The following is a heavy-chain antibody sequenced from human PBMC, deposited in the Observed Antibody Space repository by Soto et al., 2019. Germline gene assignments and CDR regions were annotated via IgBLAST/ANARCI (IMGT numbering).Heavy chain of an antibody. D-gene: IGHD6-19*01. CDR2: INHSGGT. Sequence: QVQLQQWGAGLLKPSETLSLTCAVYGGSFSGYYWSWIRQPPGKGLEWLGEINHSGGTNYNPSLKSRVTISVDTSKNQFSLKLSSVTAADTAVYYCARGAQLEQWHLDYWGQGTLVTVSS. J-gene: IGHJ4*02. CDR3: ARGAQLEQWHLDY. V-gene: IGHV4-34*01. CDR1: GGSFSGYY.